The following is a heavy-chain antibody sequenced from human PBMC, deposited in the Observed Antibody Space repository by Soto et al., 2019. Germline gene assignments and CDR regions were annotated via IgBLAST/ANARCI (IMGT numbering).Heavy chain of an antibody. D-gene: IGHD2-21*02. CDR3: EREKGGNSEGNAFDI. CDR1: GYTFTGYY. Sequence: ASVKVSCKASGYTFTGYYMHWVRQAPGQGLEWMGWINPNSGGTNYAQKFQGRVTMTRDTSISTAYMELSRLRSDDTAVYYCEREKGGNSEGNAFDIWGQGTMVTVSS. CDR2: INPNSGGT. J-gene: IGHJ3*02. V-gene: IGHV1-2*02.